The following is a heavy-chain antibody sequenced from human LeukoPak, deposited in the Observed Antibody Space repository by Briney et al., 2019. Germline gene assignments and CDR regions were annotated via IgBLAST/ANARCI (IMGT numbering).Heavy chain of an antibody. CDR2: IWYDGSNK. J-gene: IGHJ4*02. CDR3: ARGSFDWLLYDLDY. V-gene: IGHV3-33*01. Sequence: PGGSLRLSCAASGFTFSSYGMHWVCQAPGKGLEWVAVIWYDGSNKYYADSVKGRFTISRDNSKNTLYLQMNSLRAEDTAVYYCARGSFDWLLYDLDYWGQGTLVTVSS. D-gene: IGHD3-9*01. CDR1: GFTFSSYG.